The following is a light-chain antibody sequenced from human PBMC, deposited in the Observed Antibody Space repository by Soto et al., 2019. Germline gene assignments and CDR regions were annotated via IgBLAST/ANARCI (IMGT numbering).Light chain of an antibody. CDR2: DAS. V-gene: IGKV3-11*01. J-gene: IGKJ5*01. Sequence: EIVLTQSPATLPLSPGERDTLSCRASQSVSSSLAWYQHKPGQAPRLLIYDASNRATGIPARFSGSGSGTDFTLTISSLEPEDFAVYYCQQRSNWPITFGQGTHWRL. CDR1: QSVSSS. CDR3: QQRSNWPIT.